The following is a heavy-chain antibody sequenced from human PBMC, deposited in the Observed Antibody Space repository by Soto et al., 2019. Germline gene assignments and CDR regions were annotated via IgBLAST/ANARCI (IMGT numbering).Heavy chain of an antibody. Sequence: QVQLQQWGAGLLKPSETLSLTCAVYGGSFSGYYWSWIRQPPGKGLEWIGEINHSGSTNYNPSLKSRVTISVDTPKNQFSLKLSSVTAADTAVYYCARKRPYSSSSGWFDPWGQGTLVTVSS. V-gene: IGHV4-34*01. CDR3: ARKRPYSSSSGWFDP. J-gene: IGHJ5*02. D-gene: IGHD6-6*01. CDR2: INHSGST. CDR1: GGSFSGYY.